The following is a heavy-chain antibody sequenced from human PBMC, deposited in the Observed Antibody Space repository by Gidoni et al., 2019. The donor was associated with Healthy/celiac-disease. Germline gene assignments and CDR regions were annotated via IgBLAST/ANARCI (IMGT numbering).Heavy chain of an antibody. CDR1: GGSFSGYY. J-gene: IGHJ4*02. CDR3: ASKTVAVAGRFDY. CDR2: INHSGST. Sequence: QVQLQQWGAGLLKPSEPLSLTCAVYGGSFSGYYWSWIRQPPGKGLEWIGEINHSGSTNYNPSLKSRVTISVDTSKNQFSLKLSSVTAADTAVYYCASKTVAVAGRFDYWGQGTLVTVSS. D-gene: IGHD6-19*01. V-gene: IGHV4-34*01.